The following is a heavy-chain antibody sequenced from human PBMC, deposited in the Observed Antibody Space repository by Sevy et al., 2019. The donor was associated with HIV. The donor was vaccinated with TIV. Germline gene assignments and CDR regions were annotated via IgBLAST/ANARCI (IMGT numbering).Heavy chain of an antibody. V-gene: IGHV3-30*18. Sequence: GGSLRLSCAASGFTFSSYGMHWVRQAPGKGLEWVAVISYDGSNKYYADSVKGRFTISRDNSKNTLYLQMNSLRAEDTAVYYCAKVSTCCFGELLVPDYWGQGTLVTVSS. CDR1: GFTFSSYG. D-gene: IGHD3-10*01. CDR3: AKVSTCCFGELLVPDY. CDR2: ISYDGSNK. J-gene: IGHJ4*02.